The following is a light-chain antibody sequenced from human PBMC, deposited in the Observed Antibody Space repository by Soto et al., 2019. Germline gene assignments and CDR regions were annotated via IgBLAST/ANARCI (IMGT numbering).Light chain of an antibody. CDR1: QSVSSSY. CDR2: ETS. CDR3: QKYGSSLYT. Sequence: EIVLTQSPGTLSLSPGERATLSCRASQSVSSSYLAWYQQKPGQAPRLLIFETSSRATGIPDRFSGSGSGADFTLTISRLEPEDFAVYYCQKYGSSLYTFGQGTKLEI. J-gene: IGKJ2*01. V-gene: IGKV3-20*01.